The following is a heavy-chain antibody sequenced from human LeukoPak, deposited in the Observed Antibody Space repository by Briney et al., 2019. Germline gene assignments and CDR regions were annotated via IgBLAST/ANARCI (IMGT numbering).Heavy chain of an antibody. CDR3: ARDGTTDKAFDI. V-gene: IGHV1-69*04. D-gene: IGHD1-1*01. J-gene: IGHJ3*02. Sequence: ASVKVSCKSSGGTFSSYAIIWVRQAPGQGLEWMGRIIPILGIANYAQKFQGRVTITADKSTSTAYMELSSLRSEDTAVYYCARDGTTDKAFDIWGQGTMVTVSS. CDR2: IIPILGIA. CDR1: GGTFSSYA.